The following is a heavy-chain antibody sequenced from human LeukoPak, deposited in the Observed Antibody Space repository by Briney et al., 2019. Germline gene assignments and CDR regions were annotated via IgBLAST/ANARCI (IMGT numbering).Heavy chain of an antibody. CDR1: GYTFTSYA. D-gene: IGHD6-6*01. Sequence: SVKVSCKASGYTFTSYAMNWVRQAPGQGLEWMGGIIPIFGTANYAQEFQGRVTITADKSTSTAYMELSSLRSEDTAVYYCARLVIAARPYYYYYYMDVWGKGTTVTVSS. V-gene: IGHV1-69*06. J-gene: IGHJ6*03. CDR3: ARLVIAARPYYYYYYMDV. CDR2: IIPIFGTA.